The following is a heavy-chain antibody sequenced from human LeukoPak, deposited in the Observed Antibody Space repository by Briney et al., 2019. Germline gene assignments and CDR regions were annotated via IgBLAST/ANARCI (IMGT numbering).Heavy chain of an antibody. V-gene: IGHV4-59*11. CDR2: IYCSGST. J-gene: IGHJ6*03. CDR1: GGSISSHY. CDR3: ARSRSSGYYYYYYMDV. Sequence: SETLSLTCTVSGGSISSHYWSWIRQPPGKGLEWIGYIYCSGSTNYNPSLKSRVTISVDTSKNQFSLKLSSVTAADTAVYYCARSRSSGYYYYYYMDVWGKGTTVTVSS.